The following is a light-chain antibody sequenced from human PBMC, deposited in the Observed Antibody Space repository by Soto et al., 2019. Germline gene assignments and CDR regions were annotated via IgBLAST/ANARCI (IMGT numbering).Light chain of an antibody. J-gene: IGLJ1*01. V-gene: IGLV2-14*01. CDR1: SSDVGNYKY. CDR2: EVS. Sequence: QSVLTQPASVSGSPGQSITISCTGTSSDVGNYKYVSWYQQHPGKAPKLMIYEVSNRPSGVSNRFSGSKSGNTASLTISGLQAEDQTDYYCFSYTSSGTYVFGTGTKV. CDR3: FSYTSSGTYV.